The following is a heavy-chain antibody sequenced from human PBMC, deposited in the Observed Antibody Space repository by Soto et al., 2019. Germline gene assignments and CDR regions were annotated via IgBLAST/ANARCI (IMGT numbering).Heavy chain of an antibody. D-gene: IGHD6-19*01. Sequence: SETLSLTCAVSGGSISSGGYSWSWIRQPPGKGLEWIGYIYHSGSTNYNPSLKSRVTISVDTSKNQFSLKLSSVTAADTAVYYCASQGSGWYYYYYYGMDVWGQGTTVTVSS. J-gene: IGHJ6*02. V-gene: IGHV4-30-2*01. CDR1: GGSISSGGYS. CDR2: IYHSGST. CDR3: ASQGSGWYYYYYYGMDV.